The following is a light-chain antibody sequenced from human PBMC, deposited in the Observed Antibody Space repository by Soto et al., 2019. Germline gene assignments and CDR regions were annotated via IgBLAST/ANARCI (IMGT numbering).Light chain of an antibody. CDR3: QRSRK. CDR1: QSVSMW. V-gene: IGKV1-5*01. J-gene: IGKJ1*01. CDR2: DAS. Sequence: DIQMTHSPSTLSASVLYIVIITFRSSQSVSMWLALYQQKPGKAPKILISDASSLESGVPSRFSWIGSVTEITLTISSLQPDDFATPFCQRSRKVGQG.